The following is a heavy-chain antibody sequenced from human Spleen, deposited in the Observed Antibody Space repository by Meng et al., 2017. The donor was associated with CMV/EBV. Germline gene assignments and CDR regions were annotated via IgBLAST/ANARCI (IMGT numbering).Heavy chain of an antibody. CDR2: ISYDGSNK. J-gene: IGHJ3*02. CDR1: GFTFSSYA. D-gene: IGHD1-20*01. Sequence: GESLKISCAASGFTFSSYAMHWVRQAPGKGLEWVAVISYDGSNKYYADSVKGRFTISRDDSKNTLFLQMNSLSAEDTAVYYCARGITGKGAFDIWGQGTMVTVSS. CDR3: ARGITGKGAFDI. V-gene: IGHV3-30*04.